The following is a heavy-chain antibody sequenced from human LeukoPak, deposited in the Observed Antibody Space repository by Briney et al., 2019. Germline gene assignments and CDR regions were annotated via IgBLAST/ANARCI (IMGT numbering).Heavy chain of an antibody. CDR1: GYTFRSYG. J-gene: IGHJ4*02. CDR3: VRYASGGRWYLDY. Sequence: GSSVKVSCKASGYTFRSYGISWVRQAPGQGLEWTGWINPNSGVTNYAQKFQGRVTMTRDKSISTVYMELSSLRSDDTALYYCVRYASGGRWYLDYWGQGTLVTVSS. CDR2: INPNSGVT. V-gene: IGHV1-2*02. D-gene: IGHD4-23*01.